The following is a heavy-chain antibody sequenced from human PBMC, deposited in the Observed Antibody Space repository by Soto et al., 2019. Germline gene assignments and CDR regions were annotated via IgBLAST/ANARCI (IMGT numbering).Heavy chain of an antibody. J-gene: IGHJ4*02. CDR1: GYSISTGFN. V-gene: IGHV4-38-2*02. Sequence: SETLSLTCAVSGYSISTGFNWAWIRQPPGKGLEWIGSIYHSGSTYYNLSLKSRVTISSDASKNQISPKLSSVTAADTALYYWARDWSTGFYQLASWGQGTLVTVSS. D-gene: IGHD6-19*01. CDR3: ARDWSTGFYQLAS. CDR2: IYHSGST.